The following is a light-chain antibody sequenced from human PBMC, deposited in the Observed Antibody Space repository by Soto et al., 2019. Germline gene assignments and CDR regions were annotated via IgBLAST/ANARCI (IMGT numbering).Light chain of an antibody. CDR1: SSNIGNNH. V-gene: IGLV1-51*01. J-gene: IGLJ3*02. CDR3: GSWDRSLRGWV. CDR2: DNN. Sequence: QSVLTQPPSVSAAPGQKVTVSCSGSSSNIGNNHVSWYQHLPGTVPTVLIYDNNKRPSGIPDRFSGSKSATSATLDITGLQTGDEADYYCGSWDRSLRGWVFGGGTKLTVL.